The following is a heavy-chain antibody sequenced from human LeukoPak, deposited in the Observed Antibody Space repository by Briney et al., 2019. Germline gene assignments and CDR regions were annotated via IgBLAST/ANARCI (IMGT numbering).Heavy chain of an antibody. CDR1: GFTFSSYG. Sequence: GGSLRLSCAASGFTFSSYGMHWVRQAPGKGLAWVAVIWYDGSNKYYADSVKGRFTISRDNAKNSLYLQMNSLRAEDTAVYYCARRKAGGDFDPWGQGTLVTVSS. CDR3: ARRKAGGDFDP. CDR2: IWYDGSNK. J-gene: IGHJ5*02. D-gene: IGHD2-21*01. V-gene: IGHV3-33*01.